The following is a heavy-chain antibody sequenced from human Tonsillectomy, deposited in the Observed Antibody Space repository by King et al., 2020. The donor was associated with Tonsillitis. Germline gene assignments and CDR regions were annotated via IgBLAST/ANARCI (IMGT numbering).Heavy chain of an antibody. CDR1: GFTFSTYD. CDR2: IRYDGSSK. Sequence: VQLVESGGGVVQPGASLRLSCAASGFTFSTYDMHWVRQAPGKGLEWVAFIRYDGSSKYYVDSVKGRLTISRDNSKNTLYLQMNRLRAEDTAVYYCAKMGGLGAAYAFDIWGQGTMVSVSS. J-gene: IGHJ3*02. CDR3: AKMGGLGAAYAFDI. D-gene: IGHD1-26*01. V-gene: IGHV3-30*02.